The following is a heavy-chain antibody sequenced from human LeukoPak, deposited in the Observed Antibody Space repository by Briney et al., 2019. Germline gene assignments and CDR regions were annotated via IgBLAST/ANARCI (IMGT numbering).Heavy chain of an antibody. CDR2: ISSSGSTI. CDR1: GFTFSSYE. CDR3: ARQYYDILTAYPPYFDY. V-gene: IGHV3-48*03. Sequence: PGGSLRLSCAASGFTFSSYEMNWVRQAPGKGLEWVSYISSSGSTIYYADSVKGRFTISRDNAKNSLYLQMISLRAEDTAVYYCARQYYDILTAYPPYFDYWGQGTLVTVSS. D-gene: IGHD3-9*01. J-gene: IGHJ4*02.